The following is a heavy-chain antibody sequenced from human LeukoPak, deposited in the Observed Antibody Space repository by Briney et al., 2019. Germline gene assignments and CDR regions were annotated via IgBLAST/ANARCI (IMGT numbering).Heavy chain of an antibody. CDR2: INAGNGNT. D-gene: IGHD3-9*01. CDR1: GYTFTSYA. Sequence: ASVKVSCTASGYTFTSYAMHWVRQAPGQRLEWMGWINAGNGNTKYSQKFQGRVTITRDTSASTAYMELSSLRSEDTAVYYCARDLGPLRYFDWLSDYYYYGMDVWGQGTTVTVSS. V-gene: IGHV1-3*01. J-gene: IGHJ6*02. CDR3: ARDLGPLRYFDWLSDYYYYGMDV.